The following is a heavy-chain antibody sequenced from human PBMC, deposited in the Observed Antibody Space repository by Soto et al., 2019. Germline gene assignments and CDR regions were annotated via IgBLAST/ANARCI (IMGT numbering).Heavy chain of an antibody. CDR3: ARASHYDFWSGYYLGWFDP. CDR2: IFSNDEK. CDR1: GFSLSNARMG. V-gene: IGHV2-26*01. D-gene: IGHD3-3*01. Sequence: SGPTLVNPIETLTLTCTVSGFSLSNARMGVSWIRQPPGKALEWLAHIFSNDEKSYSTSLKSRLTISKDTSKSQVVLTMTNMDPVDTATYYCARASHYDFWSGYYLGWFDPWGQGTLVTVSS. J-gene: IGHJ5*02.